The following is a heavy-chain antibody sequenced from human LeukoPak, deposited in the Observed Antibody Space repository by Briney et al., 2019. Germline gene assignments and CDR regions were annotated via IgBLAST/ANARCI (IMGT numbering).Heavy chain of an antibody. CDR1: GGSINSSTYY. CDR2: IYYSGST. V-gene: IGHV4-39*07. CDR3: ARVPGRWLHSYFDY. D-gene: IGHD5-24*01. J-gene: IGHJ4*02. Sequence: SETLSLTCTVSGGSINSSTYYWGWIRQPPGKGLEWIGSIYYSGSTYYNPSLKSRVTISVDTSKNQFSLKLSSVTAADTAVYYCARVPGRWLHSYFDYWGQGTLVTVSS.